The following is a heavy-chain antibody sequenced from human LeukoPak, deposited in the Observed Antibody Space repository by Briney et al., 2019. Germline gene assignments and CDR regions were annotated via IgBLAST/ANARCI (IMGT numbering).Heavy chain of an antibody. V-gene: IGHV4-59*01. J-gene: IGHJ4*02. CDR3: ASNTATVFDY. Sequence: SETLSLTCTVSGDFITAYYWSWIRQRPRQGLEWIGYVYYSGSTEYNPSLRSRVTISLEMSKHQFSLNLTAVTAADTAVYYCASNTATVFDYWGQGALVTVSS. CDR1: GDFITAYY. CDR2: VYYSGST. D-gene: IGHD2-21*02.